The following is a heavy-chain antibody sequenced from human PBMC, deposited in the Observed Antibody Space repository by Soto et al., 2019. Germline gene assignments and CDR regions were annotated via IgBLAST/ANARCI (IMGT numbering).Heavy chain of an antibody. D-gene: IGHD3-22*01. Sequence: RGSLRLSCEAYGFTFSSYWMGWVRQAPGKGLEWVANINRDGSERYYVDSVKGRFTISRDNAKNSVYLQMNSLRAEDSAVYYCAKGGTIIVDHFDYWGQGTRVTVPS. CDR2: INRDGSER. CDR3: AKGGTIIVDHFDY. CDR1: GFTFSSYW. J-gene: IGHJ4*02. V-gene: IGHV3-7*01.